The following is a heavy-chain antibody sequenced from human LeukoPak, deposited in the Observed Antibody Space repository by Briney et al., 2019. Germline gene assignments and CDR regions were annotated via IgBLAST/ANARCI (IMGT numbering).Heavy chain of an antibody. D-gene: IGHD6-13*01. CDR1: GGSFSGYY. CDR2: INHSGST. CDR3: ASRGYLAAAGTGNLDY. V-gene: IGHV4-34*01. J-gene: IGHJ4*02. Sequence: SETLSLTCAVYGGSFSGYYWSWIRQPPGKELEWIGEINHSGSTNYNPSLKSRVTISVDTSKNQFSLKLSSVTAADTAVYYCASRGYLAAAGTGNLDYWGQGTLVTVSS.